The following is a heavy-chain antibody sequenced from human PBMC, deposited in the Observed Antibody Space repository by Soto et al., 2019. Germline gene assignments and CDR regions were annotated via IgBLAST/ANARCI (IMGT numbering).Heavy chain of an antibody. D-gene: IGHD3-10*01. V-gene: IGHV3-30*03. CDR1: GFTFSSYG. J-gene: IGHJ6*03. CDR2: ISYDGSNK. CDR3: ARGVINYYYYMDV. Sequence: QVQLVESGGGVVQPGRSLRLSCAASGFTFSSYGMHWVRQAPGKGLEWVAVISYDGSNKYYADSVKGRFTISRDNSKNTLYLQMNSLRAEDTAVYYCARGVINYYYYMDVWGKGTTVTDSS.